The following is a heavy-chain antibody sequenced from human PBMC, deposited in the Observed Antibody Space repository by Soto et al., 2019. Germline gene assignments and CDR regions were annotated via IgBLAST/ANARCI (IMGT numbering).Heavy chain of an antibody. CDR2: ISYDGSNK. V-gene: IGHV3-30-3*01. J-gene: IGHJ6*02. CDR3: ARYLYCYGMDV. Sequence: QVQLLESVGGVVQPGRSLRLSCAASGFTFSSYAMHWVCQAPGKGLEWVAVISYDGSNKYYADSVKGRFTISRDNSKNTLYLQMNSLRAEDTAVYYCARYLYCYGMDVWGQGTTVTVSS. CDR1: GFTFSSYA.